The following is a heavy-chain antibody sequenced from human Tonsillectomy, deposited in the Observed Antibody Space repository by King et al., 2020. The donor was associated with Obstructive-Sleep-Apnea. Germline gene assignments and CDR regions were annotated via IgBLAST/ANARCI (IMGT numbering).Heavy chain of an antibody. Sequence: VQLVESGGGLVQPGGSLRLSFAASGFTFSSYSMNWVRQAPGKGLEWGSYISSSSSTIYYADSVKGRFTISRDNAKNSLYLQMNSLRAEDTAVYYCARDSGNWGQGTLVTVSS. CDR1: GFTFSSYS. V-gene: IGHV3-48*04. D-gene: IGHD1-1*01. CDR3: ARDSGN. J-gene: IGHJ4*02. CDR2: ISSSSSTI.